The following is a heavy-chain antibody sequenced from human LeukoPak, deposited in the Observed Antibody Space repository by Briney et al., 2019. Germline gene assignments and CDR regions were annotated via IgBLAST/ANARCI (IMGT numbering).Heavy chain of an antibody. Sequence: SETLSLTCTVSGVSINSHHLNCPRHPPGKGLEGLGYIYRSGHTNYNPSHKSRVTMSVDTSKSQFSLRLSSVTAADTAVYYCVVSPNQDFFDYWGQGPLVTVSS. CDR3: VVSPNQDFFDY. CDR1: GVSINSHH. CDR2: IYRSGHT. V-gene: IGHV4-4*09. J-gene: IGHJ4*02.